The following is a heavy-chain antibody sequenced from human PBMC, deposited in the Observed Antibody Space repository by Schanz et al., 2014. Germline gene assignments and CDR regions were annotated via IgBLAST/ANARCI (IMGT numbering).Heavy chain of an antibody. CDR3: ARNIIATARAYDI. CDR2: INPGPGGA. CDR1: GYTFTGHY. Sequence: QIQLVQSGPEVKEPGASVMVSCKASGYTFTGHYIQWVRQAPGQGLEWMGRINPGPGGATYAQNFRGRVTMTRDTSITTAYMELRSLRSDDTAVYYCARNIIATARAYDIWGQGTMVTVSS. V-gene: IGHV1-2*06. J-gene: IGHJ3*02. D-gene: IGHD6-13*01.